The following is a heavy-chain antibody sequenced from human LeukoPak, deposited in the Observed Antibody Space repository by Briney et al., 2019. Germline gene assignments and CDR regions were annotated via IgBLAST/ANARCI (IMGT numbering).Heavy chain of an antibody. CDR2: ISAYNGNT. Sequence: ASVKVSCKASGYTFTSYGISWVRKAPGQGLEWMGWISAYNGNTNYAQKLQGRVTMTTDTSTSTAYMELRSLRSDDTAVYYCARGTMHSSGYHRYRFDPWGQGTLVTVSS. CDR3: ARGTMHSSGYHRYRFDP. V-gene: IGHV1-18*01. CDR1: GYTFTSYG. D-gene: IGHD3-22*01. J-gene: IGHJ5*02.